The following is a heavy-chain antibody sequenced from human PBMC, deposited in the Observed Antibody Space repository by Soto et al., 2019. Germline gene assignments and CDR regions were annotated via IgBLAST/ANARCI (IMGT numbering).Heavy chain of an antibody. CDR1: GFTFSDYY. D-gene: IGHD6-13*01. V-gene: IGHV3-11*01. CDR2: ISSSGSTI. Sequence: GGSLRLSCAASGFTFSDYYMSWIRQAPGKGLEWVSYISSSGSTIYYADSVKGRFTISRDNAKNSLYLQMNSLRAEDTAVYYCARLVSSSWYYFDYWGQGTLVTVSS. CDR3: ARLVSSSWYYFDY. J-gene: IGHJ4*02.